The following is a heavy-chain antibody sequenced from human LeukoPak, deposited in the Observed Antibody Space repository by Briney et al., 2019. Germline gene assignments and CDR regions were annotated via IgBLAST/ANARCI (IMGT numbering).Heavy chain of an antibody. J-gene: IGHJ4*02. CDR1: GFTFSSYG. V-gene: IGHV3-23*01. CDR3: ARDYYDSSGYLHYFDY. D-gene: IGHD3-22*01. CDR2: ISGSGGST. Sequence: GGSLRLSCAASGFTFSSYGMSWVRQAPGKGLEWVSAISGSGGSTYYADSVKGRFTISRDNSKNTLYLQMNSLRAEDTAVYYCARDYYDSSGYLHYFDYWGQGTLVTVSS.